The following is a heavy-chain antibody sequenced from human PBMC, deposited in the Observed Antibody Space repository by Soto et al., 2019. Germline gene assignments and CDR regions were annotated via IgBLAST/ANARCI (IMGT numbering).Heavy chain of an antibody. V-gene: IGHV4-4*07. CDR3: ERDPGIVVVPAAQYYYYGMDV. J-gene: IGHJ6*02. CDR2: IYTSGST. CDR1: GGSISSYY. D-gene: IGHD2-2*01. Sequence: SETLSLTCTVSGGSISSYYWSCIRQPAVKGLEWIGRIYTSGSTNYNPSLKSRVTMSVDTSKNQFSLKLSSVTAADTAVYYCERDPGIVVVPAAQYYYYGMDVWGQGTTVTVSS.